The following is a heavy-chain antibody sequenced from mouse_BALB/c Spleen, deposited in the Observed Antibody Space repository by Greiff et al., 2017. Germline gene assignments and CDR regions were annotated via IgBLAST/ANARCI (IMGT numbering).Heavy chain of an antibody. J-gene: IGHJ4*01. D-gene: IGHD2-4*01. Sequence: QVQLKESGAELAKPGASVKMSCKASGYTFTSYWMHWVKQRPGQGLEWIGYINPSTGYTEYNQKFKDKATLTADKSSSTAYMQLSSLTSEDSAVYYCARNYDYDCYAMDYWGQGTSVTVSS. CDR3: ARNYDYDCYAMDY. CDR1: GYTFTSYW. CDR2: INPSTGYT. V-gene: IGHV1-7*01.